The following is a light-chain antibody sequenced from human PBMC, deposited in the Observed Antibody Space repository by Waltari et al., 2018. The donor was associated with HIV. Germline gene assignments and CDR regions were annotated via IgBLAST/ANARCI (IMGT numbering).Light chain of an antibody. J-gene: IGLJ1*01. CDR1: GSDVGSQNS. CDR2: EVR. CDR3: SSYAGSYTYV. Sequence: QSALTQPPSASGSPGQSVTISCTATGSDVGSQNSVTWYQHHPGKAPKLIIYEVRKRPSGVPDRFPGFKSGNTASLAVSGLPAEDGADYFRSSYAGSYTYVFGTGTRLTVL. V-gene: IGLV2-8*01.